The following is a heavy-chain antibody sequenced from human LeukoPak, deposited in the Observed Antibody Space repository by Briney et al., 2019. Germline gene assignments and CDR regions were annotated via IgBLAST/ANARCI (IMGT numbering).Heavy chain of an antibody. CDR1: GGSFSGHY. D-gene: IGHD3-22*01. V-gene: IGHV4-34*01. CDR3: ARGQKDSSGYLKWFDP. CDR2: IDYRGGA. J-gene: IGHJ5*02. Sequence: SETLSLTCAVYGGSFSGHYWSWIRQPPGKGLEWIGEIDYRGGANYNPSLTSLKNRVTISVDTSKKQFSLKVTSVTAADTAVFYCARGQKDSSGYLKWFDPWGQGTQVTVSS.